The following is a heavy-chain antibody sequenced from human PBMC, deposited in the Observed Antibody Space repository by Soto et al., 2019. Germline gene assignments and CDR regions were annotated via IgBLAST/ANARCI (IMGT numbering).Heavy chain of an antibody. Sequence: QVQLQQWGAGLLKPSETLSLTCAVYGGSFSGYYWSWIRQPPGKGLEWIGEIKHSGSTNYNPSLKSRVTISVDTSKNQFSLKLSSVTAADTAVYYCASVLYYGSGSYGDYWGQGTLVTVSS. CDR3: ASVLYYGSGSYGDY. CDR1: GGSFSGYY. J-gene: IGHJ4*02. V-gene: IGHV4-34*01. CDR2: IKHSGST. D-gene: IGHD3-10*01.